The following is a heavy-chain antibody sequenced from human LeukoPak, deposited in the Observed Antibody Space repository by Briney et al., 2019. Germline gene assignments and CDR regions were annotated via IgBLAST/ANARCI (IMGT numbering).Heavy chain of an antibody. CDR1: RFTFSNYG. CDR2: IRDDGSNK. Sequence: GGSLRLSCAASRFTFSNYGMHWVRQALGKGLEWVAFIRDDGSNKYYADSVKGRFTISRDNSKNTLYLQMNSLRVEDTAVYYCAKDVISSSTWWALDLWGQGTLVTVSS. V-gene: IGHV3-30*02. CDR3: AKDVISSSTWWALDL. J-gene: IGHJ4*01. D-gene: IGHD2-2*01.